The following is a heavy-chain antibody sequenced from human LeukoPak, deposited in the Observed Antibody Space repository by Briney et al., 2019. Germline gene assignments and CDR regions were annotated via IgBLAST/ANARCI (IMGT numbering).Heavy chain of an antibody. CDR2: ISYDGSNK. J-gene: IGHJ4*02. D-gene: IGHD6-19*01. Sequence: GGSLGLSWAASGFPFNSCDMQWVLQAPAKGLGWGAVISYDGSNKYYAASVKGRFTISRDNSKNTLYLQMNSLRAEDTAVYYCAKALQWLELDYWGQGTLVTVSS. CDR3: AKALQWLELDY. CDR1: GFPFNSCD. V-gene: IGHV3-30*18.